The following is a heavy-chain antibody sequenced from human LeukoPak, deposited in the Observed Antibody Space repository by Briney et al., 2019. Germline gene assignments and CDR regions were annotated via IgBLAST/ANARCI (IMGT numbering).Heavy chain of an antibody. CDR3: VTDMTPEDSSGND. D-gene: IGHD6-19*01. J-gene: IGHJ4*02. CDR1: GFTFSKSE. CDR2: INSRSTTI. V-gene: IGHV3-48*03. Sequence: PGRSRRLSCAASGFTFSKSEMNWVRQAPGKGLEWVSYINSRSTTIYYADSVKGRFTISRDNAKNSLYLQMESLRVEDTGLYYCVTDMTPEDSSGNDWGQGTLVTVSS.